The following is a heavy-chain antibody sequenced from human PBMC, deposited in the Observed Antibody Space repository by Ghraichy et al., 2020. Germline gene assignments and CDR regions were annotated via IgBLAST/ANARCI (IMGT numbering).Heavy chain of an antibody. D-gene: IGHD6-19*01. J-gene: IGHJ6*02. V-gene: IGHV1-18*01. CDR3: ARDGWGDSSDYVEDYNYHYCMDV. Sequence: KGWITTYNGNTNYAQKLQGRVTMTTDTSTSTAFMELRSLRSDDTAVYYCARDGWGDSSDYVEDYNYHYCMDVWGQGTTVTVSS. CDR2: ITTYNGNT.